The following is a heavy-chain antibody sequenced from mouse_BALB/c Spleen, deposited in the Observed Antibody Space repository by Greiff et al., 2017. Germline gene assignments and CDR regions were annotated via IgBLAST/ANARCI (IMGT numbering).Heavy chain of an antibody. D-gene: IGHD1-1*01. CDR2: ISDGGSYT. CDR1: GFTFSDYY. CDR3: ARDRSTTGWYYFDY. J-gene: IGHJ2*01. V-gene: IGHV5-4*02. Sequence: EVQVVESGGGLVKPGGSLKLSCAASGFTFSDYYMYWVRQTPEKRLEWVATISDGGSYTYYPDSVKGRFTISRDNAKNNLYLQMSSLKSEDTAMYYCARDRSTTGWYYFDYWGQGTTLTVSS.